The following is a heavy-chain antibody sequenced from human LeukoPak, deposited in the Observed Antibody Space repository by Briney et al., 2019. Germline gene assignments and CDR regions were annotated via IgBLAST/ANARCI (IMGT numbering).Heavy chain of an antibody. D-gene: IGHD5-12*01. J-gene: IGHJ4*02. V-gene: IGHV1-2*06. CDR3: ARARPLVATKRGDLNY. CDR2: INPNSGGT. CDR1: GYTFTGYY. Sequence: GASLKVSCKASGYTFTGYYMHWVRQSPGQGLECMGRINPNSGGTNYAQNFQGRVTMTRDTSISTAYMELSRLRSDDTAVYYCARARPLVATKRGDLNYWGQGTLVTVSS.